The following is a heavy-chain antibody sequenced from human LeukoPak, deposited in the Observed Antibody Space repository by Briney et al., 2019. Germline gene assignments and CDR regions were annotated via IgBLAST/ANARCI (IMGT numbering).Heavy chain of an antibody. V-gene: IGHV4-38-2*01. CDR2: IYHSGTT. J-gene: IGHJ4*02. CDR1: AYSISSGYY. Sequence: KTSETLSLTCAVSAYSISSGYYWAWIRQPPGKGLEWIGSIYHSGTTYYNLSLKSRVTISVDTSKNQFSLKLSSVTAADTAVYYCARTGYCSGGSCYSDYWGQGTLVTVSS. D-gene: IGHD2-15*01. CDR3: ARTGYCSGGSCYSDY.